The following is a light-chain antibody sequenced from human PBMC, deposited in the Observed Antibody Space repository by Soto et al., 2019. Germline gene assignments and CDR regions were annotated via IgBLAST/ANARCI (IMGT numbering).Light chain of an antibody. V-gene: IGKV1-5*03. CDR3: QQFNTSPWT. CDR1: QSVSIW. CDR2: KSS. Sequence: DIQMTQSPSSLSSCVGDIVTITGRASQSVSIWLAWYQQKPGRAPKLLIYKSSILESGVPSRFSGSGSGTEFTLTISSLQPDDFATYYCQQFNTSPWTFGQGTKVDIK. J-gene: IGKJ1*01.